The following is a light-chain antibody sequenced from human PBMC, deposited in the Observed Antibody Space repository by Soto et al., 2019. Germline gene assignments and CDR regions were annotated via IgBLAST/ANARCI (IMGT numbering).Light chain of an antibody. CDR1: SSDIGGSDY. CDR3: SSYVTSGTLV. V-gene: IGLV2-14*01. CDR2: EVS. Sequence: QSALTQAASVSGSPGQSITISCTGTSSDIGGSDYVSWYQKHPGKAPKVIIYEVSDRPSGVSDRFSGSKSGNTASLTISGLQAEDEADYYXSSYVTSGTLVXGGGTKLTV. J-gene: IGLJ2*01.